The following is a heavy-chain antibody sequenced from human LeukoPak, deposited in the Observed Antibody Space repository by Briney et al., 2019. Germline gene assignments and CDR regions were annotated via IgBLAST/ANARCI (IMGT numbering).Heavy chain of an antibody. CDR3: ARLTIFGVAPLDY. J-gene: IGHJ4*02. CDR2: IYYSGST. D-gene: IGHD3-3*01. V-gene: IGHV4-39*01. Sequence: SETLSLTCTVSGGSISSSSYYSGWIRQPPGKGLEWIGSIYYSGSTYYNPSLKSRVTISVDTSKNQFSLKLSSVTAADTAVYYCARLTIFGVAPLDYWGQGTLVTVSS. CDR1: GGSISSSSYY.